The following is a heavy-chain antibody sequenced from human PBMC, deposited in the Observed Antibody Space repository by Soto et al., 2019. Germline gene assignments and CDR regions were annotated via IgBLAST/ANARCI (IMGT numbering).Heavy chain of an antibody. CDR1: GYTFTSYY. J-gene: IGHJ5*01. CDR3: ARLQRPRSPSSIGSCVLCQGMDA. Sequence: ASVKVSCKASGYTFTSYYMHWVRQAPGQGLEWMGLINPNSGGTNYAQKFQGRVTMTRDTSISTAYMELSRLRSDDTAVYYCARLQRPRSPSSIGSCVLCQGMDAWGQGTMVTVSS. V-gene: IGHV1-2*02. D-gene: IGHD2-2*01. CDR2: INPNSGGT.